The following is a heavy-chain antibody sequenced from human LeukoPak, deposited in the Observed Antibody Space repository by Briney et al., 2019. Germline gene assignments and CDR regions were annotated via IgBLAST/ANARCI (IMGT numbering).Heavy chain of an antibody. D-gene: IGHD3-22*01. V-gene: IGHV4-34*01. J-gene: IGHJ4*02. CDR1: GGSFSGYY. CDR3: AYDSSGHFDY. CDR2: INHSGST. Sequence: SETLSLTCAVYGGSFSGYYWSWIRQPPGKGLEWIGEINHSGSTNYNPSLKSRVTKSVDTSKNQFSLKLSSVTAADTAVYYCAYDSSGHFDYWGQGTLVTVSS.